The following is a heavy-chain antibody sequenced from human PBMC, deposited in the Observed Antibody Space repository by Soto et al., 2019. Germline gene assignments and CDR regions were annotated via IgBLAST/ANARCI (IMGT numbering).Heavy chain of an antibody. Sequence: AGGSLRLSCAASGFTFSSYSMNWVRQAPGKGLEWVSSISSSSSYIYYADSVKGRFTISRDNAKNSLYLQMNSLRAEDTAVYYCARDTIHYYDSRGYYPIDYWGQGTLVTVSS. CDR3: ARDTIHYYDSRGYYPIDY. D-gene: IGHD3-22*01. J-gene: IGHJ4*02. CDR2: ISSSSSYI. V-gene: IGHV3-21*01. CDR1: GFTFSSYS.